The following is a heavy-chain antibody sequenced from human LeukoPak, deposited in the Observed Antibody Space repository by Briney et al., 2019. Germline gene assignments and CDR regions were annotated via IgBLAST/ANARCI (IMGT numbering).Heavy chain of an antibody. J-gene: IGHJ4*02. CDR2: IKSKTDCETT. Sequence: GGSLRLSCAASGFTFINAWMNWVRQAPGKGLEWVGCIKSKTDCETTGSAAPVKGRFTISRDDSKGTLFLQMNSLKPEHTAVYYCTTDGSGYPDYWPQGPLVSVSS. V-gene: IGHV3-15*01. CDR1: GFTFINAW. D-gene: IGHD6-25*01. CDR3: TTDGSGYPDY.